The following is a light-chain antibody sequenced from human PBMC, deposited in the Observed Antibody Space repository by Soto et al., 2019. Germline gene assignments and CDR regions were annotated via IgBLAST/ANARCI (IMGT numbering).Light chain of an antibody. CDR2: GAS. CDR3: QQYGSSPPRFT. V-gene: IGKV3-20*01. Sequence: EIVMTQSPATLSVSPGERATLSCRASQSVSSNLAWYQQKPGQAPRLLIYGASSRATDIPDRFSGSGSGTDFTLTISRLEPEDFAVYYCQQYGSSPPRFTFGPGTRVDIK. J-gene: IGKJ3*01. CDR1: QSVSSN.